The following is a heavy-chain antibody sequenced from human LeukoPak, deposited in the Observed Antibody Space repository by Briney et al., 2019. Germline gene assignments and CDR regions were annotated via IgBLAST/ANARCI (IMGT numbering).Heavy chain of an antibody. CDR1: GNSISSSYY. V-gene: IGHV4-38-2*01. J-gene: IGHJ4*02. Sequence: KTSETLSLTYAVTGNSISSSYYWGWIRQLPGKGLQWIGSIYHTGSTYYSPSLKSRVTISVDTSKNRFSLKLTSVTAADTAKYYCVGQHDSNGYDFYWGQGALVTVSS. CDR2: IYHTGST. CDR3: VGQHDSNGYDFY. D-gene: IGHD3-22*01.